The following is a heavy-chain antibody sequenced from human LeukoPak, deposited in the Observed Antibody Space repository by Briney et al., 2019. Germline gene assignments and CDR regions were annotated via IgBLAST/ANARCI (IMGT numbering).Heavy chain of an antibody. J-gene: IGHJ4*02. CDR1: GGSITSSSYY. CDR3: ARHVPLVSGNYGGVLDY. CDR2: IHYSGRT. D-gene: IGHD1-26*01. Sequence: SETLSLTCTVSGGSITSSSYYCGWIRQPPGKGLEWIGNIHYSGRTHYNPSLKSRVTISVDTSKNQFSLKLSSVTAADTAVYFCARHVPLVSGNYGGVLDYSGQGTLVTVSS. V-gene: IGHV4-39*01.